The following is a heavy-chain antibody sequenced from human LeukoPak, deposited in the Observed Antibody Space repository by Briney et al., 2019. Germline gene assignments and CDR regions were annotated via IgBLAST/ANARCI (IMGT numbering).Heavy chain of an antibody. CDR3: TRGSGYSPLFDC. CDR2: ISWNSANI. J-gene: IGHJ4*02. V-gene: IGHV3-9*01. CDR1: GFSVSSTF. D-gene: IGHD2-15*01. Sequence: GGSLRLSCAASGFSVSSTFMTWVRQAPGKGLEWVTGISWNSANIAYGDSVKGRFTISRDNARNTLYLQMNSLRADDTALYYCTRGSGYSPLFDCWGQGTLVTVSS.